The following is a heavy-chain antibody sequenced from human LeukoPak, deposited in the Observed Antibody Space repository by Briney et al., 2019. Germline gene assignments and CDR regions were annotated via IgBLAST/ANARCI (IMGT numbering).Heavy chain of an antibody. CDR2: IKQVGSEK. CDR3: ARDGSGWYKLDY. J-gene: IGHJ4*02. CDR1: GFTFSSDW. D-gene: IGHD6-19*01. Sequence: PGGSLRLSCAPSGFTFSSDWMSWVRQAPGKGLEWVANIKQVGSEKYYVDSVKGRFTISRDNAKNSLYLQMNSLRAEDTAVYYCARDGSGWYKLDYWGQGTLVTVSS. V-gene: IGHV3-7*03.